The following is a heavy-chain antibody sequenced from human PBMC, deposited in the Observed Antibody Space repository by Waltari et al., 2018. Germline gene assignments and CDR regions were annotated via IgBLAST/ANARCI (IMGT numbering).Heavy chain of an antibody. V-gene: IGHV3-23*01. CDR2: ITVSDDT. J-gene: IGHJ4*02. Sequence: EVQLLESGGGLVQPGGSLRLSCAASGIIFNNFAINWVRLAPGTGLDWVAAITVSDDTFYADSVMGRFTVSRDTSKNTVYLQMNGLRAEDTAIYYCAKPFYNWDDPLHSWSQGTLVAVSS. D-gene: IGHD1-20*01. CDR1: GIIFNNFA. CDR3: AKPFYNWDDPLHS.